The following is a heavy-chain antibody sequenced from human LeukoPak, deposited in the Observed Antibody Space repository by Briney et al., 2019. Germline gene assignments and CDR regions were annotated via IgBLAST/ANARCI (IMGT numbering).Heavy chain of an antibody. CDR3: ARLGYCSGGSCYEDAFDI. V-gene: IGHV3-23*01. J-gene: IGHJ3*02. Sequence: PGGSLRLSCAASGFTFSSYAMSWVRQAPGKGREWVSAISGSGGSTYYANSGKGRFTISRDNSKNTLYLQMNSLRAEDTAVYYCARLGYCSGGSCYEDAFDIWGQGTMVTVSS. D-gene: IGHD2-15*01. CDR2: ISGSGGST. CDR1: GFTFSSYA.